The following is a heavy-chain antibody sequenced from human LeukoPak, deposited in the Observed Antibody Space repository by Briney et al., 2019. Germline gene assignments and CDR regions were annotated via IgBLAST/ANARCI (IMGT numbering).Heavy chain of an antibody. CDR3: AKDQGWRAFDV. V-gene: IGHV3-23*01. D-gene: IGHD5-24*01. Sequence: GGSPRLSCAASGFTFSTYAMSWVRQAPGKGLEWVARVRGSGDVTDYADSVKGRFTISRDNTKNMLYLQMNSLRAGDTAVYYCAKDQGWRAFDVWGLGTMVTVSS. CDR2: VRGSGDVT. J-gene: IGHJ3*01. CDR1: GFTFSTYA.